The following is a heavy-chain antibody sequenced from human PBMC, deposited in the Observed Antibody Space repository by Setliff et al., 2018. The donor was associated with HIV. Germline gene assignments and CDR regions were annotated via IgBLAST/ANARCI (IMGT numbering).Heavy chain of an antibody. D-gene: IGHD3-22*01. J-gene: IGHJ5*02. V-gene: IGHV1-69*05. CDR1: GDTFNSFP. Sequence: RASVKVSCKASGDTFNSFPISWVRQAPGQGLEWMGGIIPRFGSTNLAQKFQGRLTITTDESTSTAYMELTNLTSADTAIYYCARDLRYYDSSGYYYDDWSDPWGQGTPVTV. CDR3: ARDLRYYDSSGYYYDDWSDP. CDR2: IIPRFGST.